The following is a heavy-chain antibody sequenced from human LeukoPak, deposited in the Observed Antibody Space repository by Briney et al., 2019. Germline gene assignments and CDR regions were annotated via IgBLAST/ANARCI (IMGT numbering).Heavy chain of an antibody. J-gene: IGHJ4*02. D-gene: IGHD6-13*01. V-gene: IGHV1-2*02. CDR2: INHNSGVT. Sequence: ASVKVSCKASGYTFTAYSLHWVRRAPEQGLEWMGWINHNSGVTNYAQKFQGRVIMTTDTSTSTAYMELRSLRSDDTAVYYCARDRRVYSSSWYEYGYWGQGTLVTVSS. CDR3: ARDRRVYSSSWYEYGY. CDR1: GYTFTAYS.